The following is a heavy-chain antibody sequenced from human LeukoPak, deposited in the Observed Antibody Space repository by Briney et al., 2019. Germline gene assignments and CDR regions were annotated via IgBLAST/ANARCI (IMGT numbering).Heavy chain of an antibody. V-gene: IGHV3-66*01. Sequence: GGSLRLSCAASGFTVSSNYMSWVRQAPGKGLEWVSVIYSGGSTYYSDSVKGRFTISRDNSKNTLYLQMNSLSAEDTAVYYCVRDKVRGTVEPYYYGMDVWGQGTAVIVSS. J-gene: IGHJ6*02. CDR3: VRDKVRGTVEPYYYGMDV. CDR1: GFTVSSNY. D-gene: IGHD3-10*01. CDR2: IYSGGST.